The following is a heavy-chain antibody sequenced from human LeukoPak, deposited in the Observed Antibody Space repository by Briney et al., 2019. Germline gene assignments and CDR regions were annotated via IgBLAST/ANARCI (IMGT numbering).Heavy chain of an antibody. V-gene: IGHV4-4*07. J-gene: IGHJ6*02. D-gene: IGHD2-2*01. CDR1: GGSISSYY. CDR2: IYTSGST. CDR3: AREGSPFVVVPAAMFSYYYYGMDV. Sequence: SETLSLTCTVSGGSISSYYWSWIRQPAGKGLEWIGRIYTSGSTNYNPSLKSRVTMSVDTSKNQFSLKLSSVTAADTAVYYCAREGSPFVVVPAAMFSYYYYGMDVWGHGTTVTVSS.